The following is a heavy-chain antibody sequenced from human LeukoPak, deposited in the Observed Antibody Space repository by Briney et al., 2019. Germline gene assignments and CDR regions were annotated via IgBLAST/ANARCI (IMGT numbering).Heavy chain of an antibody. Sequence: SGRSLRLSCAVCGFIFSTYSMYWVRHAPGKRLEWVAVVSYDESNKYYAASVKGRFTISRDNSKNTLYLQMNSLRAEDTAVYYCARDGEGYYDYMDVWGKGTTVTISS. D-gene: IGHD3-10*01. CDR1: GFIFSTYS. CDR3: ARDGEGYYDYMDV. J-gene: IGHJ6*03. V-gene: IGHV3-30*04. CDR2: VSYDESNK.